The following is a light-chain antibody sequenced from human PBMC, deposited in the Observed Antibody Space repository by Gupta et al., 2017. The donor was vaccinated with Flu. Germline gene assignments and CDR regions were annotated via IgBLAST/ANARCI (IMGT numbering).Light chain of an antibody. Sequence: QAIRTWLAWYQQKPEKAPKSLIYAASNLQRPVPSRFSGGGSGTDLTLTIISLQPEDFATYYCRQDNSLRLTFGGGTKVDIK. J-gene: IGKJ4*01. V-gene: IGKV1D-16*01. CDR2: AAS. CDR3: RQDNSLRLT. CDR1: QAIRTW.